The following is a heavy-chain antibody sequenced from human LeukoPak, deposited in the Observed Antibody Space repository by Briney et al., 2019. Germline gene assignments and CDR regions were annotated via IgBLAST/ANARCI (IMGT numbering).Heavy chain of an antibody. CDR2: IKQDGSEK. Sequence: GGSLRLSCSASGFTFSSYAMSWVRQAPGKGLEWVANIKQDGSEKYYVDSVKGRFTISRDNAKNSLYLQMNSLRAEDTAVYYCARDLRFIGGMDVWGQGTTVTVSS. CDR3: ARDLRFIGGMDV. V-gene: IGHV3-7*01. CDR1: GFTFSSYA. D-gene: IGHD3-16*02. J-gene: IGHJ6*02.